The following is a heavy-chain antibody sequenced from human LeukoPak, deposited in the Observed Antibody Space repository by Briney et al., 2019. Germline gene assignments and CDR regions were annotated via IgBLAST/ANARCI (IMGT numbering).Heavy chain of an antibody. V-gene: IGHV3-64*01. CDR1: GFTFSSYA. Sequence: PGGSLRLSCAASGFTFSSYAMHWVRQAPGKGLEYVSAISSNGGSTYYANSVKGRFTISRDNSKNTLYLQMGSLRAEDMAVYYCARDLKYQLQIDVWGKGTTVTVSS. CDR2: ISSNGGST. J-gene: IGHJ6*04. D-gene: IGHD2-2*01. CDR3: ARDLKYQLQIDV.